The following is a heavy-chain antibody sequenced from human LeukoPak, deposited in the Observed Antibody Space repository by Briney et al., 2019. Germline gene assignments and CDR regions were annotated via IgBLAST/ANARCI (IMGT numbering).Heavy chain of an antibody. J-gene: IGHJ4*02. CDR2: ISGSGGST. CDR3: AKDPRVVPAYYFDY. CDR1: GFTFSSYA. V-gene: IGHV3-23*01. Sequence: PGGSLRLSCAASGFTFSSYAMSWVRQAPGKGLEWASAISGSGGSTYYADSVKGRFTISRDNSKNTLYLQMNSLRAEDTAVYYCAKDPRVVPAYYFDYWGQGTLVTVSS. D-gene: IGHD2-2*01.